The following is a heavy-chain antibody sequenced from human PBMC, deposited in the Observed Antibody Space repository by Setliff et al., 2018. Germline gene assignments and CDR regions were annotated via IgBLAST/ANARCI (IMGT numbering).Heavy chain of an antibody. CDR3: ARDGPHCVTSSCPGAWFDP. CDR1: GGSISSYY. D-gene: IGHD2-2*01. J-gene: IGHJ5*02. V-gene: IGHV4-4*08. Sequence: PSETLSLTCSVSGGSISSYYWSWIRQPPGKGLEWIGYIYTRGSTNYNPSLKSRVTISLDTSKNQFSLKLSSVTAADAAVYYCARDGPHCVTSSCPGAWFDPWGQGILVTVSS. CDR2: IYTRGST.